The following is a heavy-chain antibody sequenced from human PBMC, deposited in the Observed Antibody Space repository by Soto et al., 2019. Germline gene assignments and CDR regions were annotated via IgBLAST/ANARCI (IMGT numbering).Heavy chain of an antibody. CDR2: IYYSGST. V-gene: IGHV4-59*01. Sequence: LSLTCTVSGGSISSYYWSWIRQPPGKGLEWIGYIYYSGSTNYNPSLKSRVTISVDTSKNQFSLKLSSVTAADTAVYYCARLGMVRGVSAEGWFDPWGQGTLVTVSS. CDR3: ARLGMVRGVSAEGWFDP. CDR1: GGSISSYY. J-gene: IGHJ5*02. D-gene: IGHD3-10*01.